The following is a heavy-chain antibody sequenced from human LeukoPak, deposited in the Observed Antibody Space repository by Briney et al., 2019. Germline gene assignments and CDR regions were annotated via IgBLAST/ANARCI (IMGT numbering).Heavy chain of an antibody. V-gene: IGHV3-23*01. J-gene: IGHJ5*02. CDR1: GFTFSSYG. CDR3: ARASSYGQS. D-gene: IGHD5-18*01. CDR2: ISGSGGST. Sequence: GGTLRLSCAASGFTFSSYGMSWVRQAPGKGLEWVSAISGSGGSTYYADSVKGRFTISRDNSKNTLYLQMNSLRAEDTAVYYCARASSYGQSWGQGTLVTVSS.